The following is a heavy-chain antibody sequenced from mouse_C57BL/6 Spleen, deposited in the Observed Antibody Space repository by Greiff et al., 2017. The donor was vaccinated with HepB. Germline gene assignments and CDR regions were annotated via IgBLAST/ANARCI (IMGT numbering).Heavy chain of an antibody. V-gene: IGHV5-15*01. Sequence: DVMLVESGGGLVQPGGSLKLSCAASGFTFSDYGMAWVRQAPRKGPEWVAFISNLAYSIYYADTVTGRFTISRENAKNTLYLKMSSLRSEDTAMYYCARHGVITEYFDVWGTGTTVTVSS. CDR2: ISNLAYSI. CDR1: GFTFSDYG. D-gene: IGHD1-1*01. J-gene: IGHJ1*03. CDR3: ARHGVITEYFDV.